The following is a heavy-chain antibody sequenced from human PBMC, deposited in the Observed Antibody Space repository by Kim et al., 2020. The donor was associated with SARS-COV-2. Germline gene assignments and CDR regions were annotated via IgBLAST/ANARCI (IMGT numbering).Heavy chain of an antibody. CDR3: AKDIKMATKSTLYYYYGMDV. V-gene: IGHV3-9*01. D-gene: IGHD5-12*01. CDR1: GFTFDDYA. J-gene: IGHJ6*02. Sequence: GGSLRLSCAASGFTFDDYAMHWVRQAPGKGLEWVSGISWNSGSIGYVDSVKGRFTISRDNAKNSLYLQMNSLRAEDTALYYCAKDIKMATKSTLYYYYGMDVWGQGTTVTVSS. CDR2: ISWNSGSI.